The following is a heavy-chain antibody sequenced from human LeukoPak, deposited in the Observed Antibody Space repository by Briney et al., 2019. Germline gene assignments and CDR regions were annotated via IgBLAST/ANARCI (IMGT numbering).Heavy chain of an antibody. CDR1: GFTLSTYW. D-gene: IGHD5-12*01. J-gene: IGHJ4*02. Sequence: TGGSLRLSCAASGFTLSTYWMHWVRQGPGKGLVWVSCINSDGGRTTYADSVKGRFTISRDNAKNTLYLQMNTLRVEDTAVYYCARAGVATVLGNFDYWGQGALVTVSS. CDR3: ARAGVATVLGNFDY. V-gene: IGHV3-74*01. CDR2: INSDGGRT.